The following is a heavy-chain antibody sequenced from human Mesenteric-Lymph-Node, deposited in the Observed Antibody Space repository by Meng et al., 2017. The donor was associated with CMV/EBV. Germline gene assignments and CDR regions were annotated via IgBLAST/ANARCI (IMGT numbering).Heavy chain of an antibody. D-gene: IGHD2-2*01. J-gene: IGHJ4*02. Sequence: GGSLRLSCAASGFTFDDYAMHWVRQAPGKGLEWVSGISWNSGSIGYADSVKGRFTISRDNAKNSLYLQMNSLRAEDTALYYCAKVEVVGCSSTSCYRDYFDYWGQGTLVTVSS. V-gene: IGHV3-9*01. CDR3: AKVEVVGCSSTSCYRDYFDY. CDR2: ISWNSGSI. CDR1: GFTFDDYA.